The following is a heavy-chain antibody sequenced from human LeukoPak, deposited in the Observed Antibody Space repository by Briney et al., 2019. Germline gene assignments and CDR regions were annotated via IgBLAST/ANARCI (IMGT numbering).Heavy chain of an antibody. CDR1: GFTFSSYW. D-gene: IGHD4-17*01. CDR2: IKQDGSEK. V-gene: IGHV3-7*01. J-gene: IGHJ4*02. CDR3: ARVDYGDYAGEDY. Sequence: PGGSRRLSCATSGFTFSSYWMSWVRQAPGKGLEWVANIKQDGSEKYYVDSVKGRFTISRDNAKDSLYLQMNSLRAEDTAVYYCARVDYGDYAGEDYWGQGTLVTVSS.